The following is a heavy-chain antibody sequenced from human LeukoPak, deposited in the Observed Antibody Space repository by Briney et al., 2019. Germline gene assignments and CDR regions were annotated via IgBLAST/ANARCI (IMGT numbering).Heavy chain of an antibody. CDR2: ISYDGSNK. D-gene: IGHD6-13*01. Sequence: GGSLRLSCVASGFTFSRYDMHWVRQAPGKGLEWVAVISYDGSNKYYADSVKGRFTISRDNSKNTLYLQMNSLRAEDTAVYYCARGSSWYSDYWGQGTLVTVSS. J-gene: IGHJ4*02. CDR3: ARGSSWYSDY. V-gene: IGHV3-30*03. CDR1: GFTFSRYD.